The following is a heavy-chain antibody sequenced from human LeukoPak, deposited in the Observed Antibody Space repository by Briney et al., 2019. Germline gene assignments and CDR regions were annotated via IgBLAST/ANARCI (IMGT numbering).Heavy chain of an antibody. CDR1: GGSISNYY. Sequence: SETLSLTCTVSGGSISNYYWSWIRQPAGKGLEWIGRIYSSGSTNYNPSLKSRVTMSVDASKNQFSLKVRSLTAADTAVYYCARFNWNDVFFDYWGQGTLVTVSS. CDR2: IYSSGST. D-gene: IGHD1-1*01. J-gene: IGHJ4*02. CDR3: ARFNWNDVFFDY. V-gene: IGHV4-4*07.